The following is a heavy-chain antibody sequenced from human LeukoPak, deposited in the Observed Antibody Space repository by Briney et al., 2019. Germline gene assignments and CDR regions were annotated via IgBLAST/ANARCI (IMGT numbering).Heavy chain of an antibody. CDR3: ARDQTYYYDSSGYLFDY. D-gene: IGHD3-22*01. V-gene: IGHV3-11*04. CDR1: GFTFSDYY. Sequence: GGSLRLSCAASGFTFSDYYMSWIRQAPGKGLEWVSYISSSAATIYYADSVKGRFTISRDNAKKSLYLQMNSLRAEDTAVYYCARDQTYYYDSSGYLFDYWGQGTLVTVSS. CDR2: ISSSAATI. J-gene: IGHJ4*02.